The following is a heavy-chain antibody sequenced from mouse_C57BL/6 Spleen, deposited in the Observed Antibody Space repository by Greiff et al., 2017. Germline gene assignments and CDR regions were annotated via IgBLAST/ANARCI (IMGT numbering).Heavy chain of an antibody. CDR2: IHPNSGST. Sequence: QVQLQQPGAELVKPGASVKLSCKASGYTFTSYWMHWVKQRPGQGLEWIGMIHPNSGSTNYNEKFKSKATLTVDKSSSTAYMQLSSLTSEDSAVYYCARSATGTWDFDVWGTGTTVTVSS. D-gene: IGHD4-1*02. J-gene: IGHJ1*03. CDR1: GYTFTSYW. V-gene: IGHV1-64*01. CDR3: ARSATGTWDFDV.